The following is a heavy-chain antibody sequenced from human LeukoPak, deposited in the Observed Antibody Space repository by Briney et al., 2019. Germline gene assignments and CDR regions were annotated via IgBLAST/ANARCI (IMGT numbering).Heavy chain of an antibody. CDR2: IYTSGST. V-gene: IGHV4-4*07. CDR3: ARGDGDYGWFDP. Sequence: SETLSLTCTVSGGSISLYYWNWIRQPAGKGLEWIGRIYTSGSTNYNPSLKSRVTMSLDTSKNHFSLKLSSVTAADTAVYYCARGDGDYGWFDPWGQGTLVTVSS. D-gene: IGHD4-17*01. J-gene: IGHJ5*02. CDR1: GGSISLYY.